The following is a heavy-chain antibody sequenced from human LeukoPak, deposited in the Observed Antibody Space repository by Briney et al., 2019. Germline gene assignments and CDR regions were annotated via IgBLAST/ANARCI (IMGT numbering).Heavy chain of an antibody. D-gene: IGHD3-10*01. J-gene: IGHJ4*02. CDR3: ASTYTGTYYYGSGSYYAQFDY. CDR2: ISASGGST. CDR1: GFTFSGYA. Sequence: GGSLRLSCAASGFTFSGYAMSWVRQAPGKGLEWVSAISASGGSTYYADSVKGRFTISRDNAKNSLYLQMNSLRAEDTAVYYCASTYTGTYYYGSGSYYAQFDYWGQGTLVTVSS. V-gene: IGHV3-23*01.